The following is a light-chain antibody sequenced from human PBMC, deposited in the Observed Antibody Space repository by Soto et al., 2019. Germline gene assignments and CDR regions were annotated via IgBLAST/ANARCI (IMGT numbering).Light chain of an antibody. J-gene: IGKJ5*01. V-gene: IGKV1-12*01. CDR2: AAS. CDR3: QHADSFPLIT. Sequence: IHMTQSASSVSASVGCRVTITCRSSEDISTWLAWYQQKPGKAPKLLLYAASSLQSGVPSRFSGSGSGTDFTLTISSLQPEDFATYYCQHADSFPLITFGQGTRLEIK. CDR1: EDISTW.